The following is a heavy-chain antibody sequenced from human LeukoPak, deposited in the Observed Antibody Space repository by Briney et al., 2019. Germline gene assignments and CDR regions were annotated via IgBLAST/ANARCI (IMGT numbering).Heavy chain of an antibody. CDR2: ISSSGSTI. V-gene: IGHV3-48*03. D-gene: IGHD1-1*01. Sequence: PGGSLRLSCAASGFTFRSYEINWVRQAPGKGLEWVSYISSSGSTIYYADSVKGRFTISRDNAKNSLYLQMNSLRAEDTAVYYCARGRVINWPFDYWGQGTPVTVSS. CDR3: ARGRVINWPFDY. J-gene: IGHJ4*02. CDR1: GFTFRSYE.